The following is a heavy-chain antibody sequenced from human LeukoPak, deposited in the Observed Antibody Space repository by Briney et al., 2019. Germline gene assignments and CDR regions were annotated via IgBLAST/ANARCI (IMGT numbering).Heavy chain of an antibody. CDR3: ARGHLDYDFWSGYYTFFDY. CDR1: GFTFSSYG. CDR2: IWYEGSNK. Sequence: GRSLRLSCAASGFTFSSYGMHWVRQAPGKGLEGVAVIWYEGSNKYYADSVKGGFTISRDNSKNTLYLQMNSLRAEDTAVYYCARGHLDYDFWSGYYTFFDYWGQGTLVTVSS. V-gene: IGHV3-33*01. J-gene: IGHJ4*02. D-gene: IGHD3-3*01.